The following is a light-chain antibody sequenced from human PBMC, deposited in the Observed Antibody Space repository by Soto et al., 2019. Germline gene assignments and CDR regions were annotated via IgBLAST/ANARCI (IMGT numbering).Light chain of an antibody. CDR3: NSYTTSNTYV. V-gene: IGLV2-18*02. CDR2: EVN. J-gene: IGLJ1*01. Sequence: QSVLPQPPSVSGSPGQSVAISCTGTSSDVGSFNRVSWYQLPPGTAPKLLIYEVNNRPSGVPDRFSGSKSDNTASLTISGLRAEDEAEYYCNSYTTSNTYVFGTGTKVTVL. CDR1: SSDVGSFNR.